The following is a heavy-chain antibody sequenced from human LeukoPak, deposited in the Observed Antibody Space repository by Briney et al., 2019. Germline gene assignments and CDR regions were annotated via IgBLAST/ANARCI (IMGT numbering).Heavy chain of an antibody. CDR2: IYSGGST. CDR3: ARFMEMATISNYYYYMDV. CDR1: GGSFSGYY. V-gene: IGHV3-66*01. Sequence: ETLSLTCAVYGGSFSGYYWSWVRQAPGKGLEWVSVIYSGGSTYYADSVKGRFTISRDNSKNTLYLQMNSLRAEDTAVYYCARFMEMATISNYYYYMDVWGKGTTVTISS. J-gene: IGHJ6*03. D-gene: IGHD5-24*01.